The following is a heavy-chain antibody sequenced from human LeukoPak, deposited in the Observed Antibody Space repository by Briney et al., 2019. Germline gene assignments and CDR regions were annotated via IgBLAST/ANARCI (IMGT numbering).Heavy chain of an antibody. CDR2: ISYDGSNK. J-gene: IGHJ5*02. Sequence: GGSLRLSCAASGFTFSSYAMHWVRQAPGKGLEWVAVISYDGSNKYYADSVKGRFTISRDNSKNTLYLQMNSLRAEDTAVYYCTREGTAIDWFDPWGQGTLVTVSS. CDR1: GFTFSSYA. V-gene: IGHV3-30*04. CDR3: TREGTAIDWFDP. D-gene: IGHD5-18*01.